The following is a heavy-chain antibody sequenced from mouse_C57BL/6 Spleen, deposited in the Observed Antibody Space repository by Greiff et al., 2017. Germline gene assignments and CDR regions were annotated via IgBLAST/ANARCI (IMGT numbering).Heavy chain of an antibody. V-gene: IGHV8-12*01. CDR1: GFSLSTSGMG. CDR3: ARTRGVFYAMDY. CDR2: IYWDDDK. Sequence: QVTLKESGPGLSQSSPTLSLTCSFSGFSLSTSGMGFSWIRQPSGKGLEWLAHIYWDDDKRYNPALKSLLTISKETSRNQVCLKITSVDTADTATYYCARTRGVFYAMDYWGQGASVTVSS. J-gene: IGHJ4*01.